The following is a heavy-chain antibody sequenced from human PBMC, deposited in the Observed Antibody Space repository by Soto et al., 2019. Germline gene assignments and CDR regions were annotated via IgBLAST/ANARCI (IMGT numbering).Heavy chain of an antibody. V-gene: IGHV3-33*01. D-gene: IGHD3-3*01. Sequence: GGSLRLSCAASGFTFSSYGMHWVRQAPGKGLEWVAVIWYDGSNKYYADSVKGRFTISRDNSKNTLYLQMNSLRAEDTAVYYCARDSSITIFGVVSFPDYWGQGTLVTVSS. CDR2: IWYDGSNK. J-gene: IGHJ4*02. CDR3: ARDSSITIFGVVSFPDY. CDR1: GFTFSSYG.